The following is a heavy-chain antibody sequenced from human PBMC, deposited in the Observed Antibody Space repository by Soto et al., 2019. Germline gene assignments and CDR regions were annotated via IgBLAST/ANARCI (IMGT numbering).Heavy chain of an antibody. J-gene: IGHJ5*02. Sequence: GGSLRLSCAASGFTFSSYSMNWVRQAPGKGLEWVSSISSSSSYIYYADSVKGRFTIYRDNAKNSLYLQMNSLRAEDTAVYYCASWSYCSGGSCFGGSWGQGTLVTVSS. D-gene: IGHD2-15*01. CDR1: GFTFSSYS. V-gene: IGHV3-21*01. CDR2: ISSSSSYI. CDR3: ASWSYCSGGSCFGGS.